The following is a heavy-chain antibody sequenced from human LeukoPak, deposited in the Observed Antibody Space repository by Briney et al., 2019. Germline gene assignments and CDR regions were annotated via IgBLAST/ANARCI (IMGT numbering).Heavy chain of an antibody. V-gene: IGHV3-23*01. D-gene: IGHD3-10*01. J-gene: IGHJ6*02. CDR1: GFTFSSYA. CDR3: AKEAEVWFGESHYYYGMDV. CDR2: ISSSGAST. Sequence: GGSLRLSCAASGFTFSSYAMSWVRQAPGKGLEWVSRISSSGASTYYGDSVKGRFTISRDNSKNTLYLQMNSLRAEDTAVYYCAKEAEVWFGESHYYYGMDVWGQGTTVTVSS.